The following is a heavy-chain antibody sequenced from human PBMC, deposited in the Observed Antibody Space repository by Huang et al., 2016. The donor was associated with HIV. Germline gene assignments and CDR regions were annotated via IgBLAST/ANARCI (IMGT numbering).Heavy chain of an antibody. CDR1: GGSISSSSYY. V-gene: IGHV4-39*01. D-gene: IGHD6-13*01. CDR2: IYQSVTT. CDR3: AAHGRIVGIPAAPLRFDP. Sequence: QLQLQESGPGLVKPSETLSLTCTVSGGSISSSSYYWGWIRQPPGKGLEWIGSIYQSVTTYYNPSLKSRVTISVDTSRTQFSLKLSSVTAADTAVYYCAAHGRIVGIPAAPLRFDPWGQGTLVTVSS. J-gene: IGHJ5*02.